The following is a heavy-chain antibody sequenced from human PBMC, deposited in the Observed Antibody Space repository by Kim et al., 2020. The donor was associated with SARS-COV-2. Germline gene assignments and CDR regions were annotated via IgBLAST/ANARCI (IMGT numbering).Heavy chain of an antibody. CDR3: ARRGYCSSTSCYAFDI. D-gene: IGHD2-2*01. CDR1: GYSFTSYW. CDR2: IYPGDSDT. J-gene: IGHJ3*02. V-gene: IGHV5-51*01. Sequence: GESLKISCKGSGYSFTSYWIGWVRQMPGKGLEWMGIIYPGDSDTRYGPSFQGQVTISADKSISTAYLQWSSLKASDTAMYYCARRGYCSSTSCYAFDIWGQGTMVTVSS.